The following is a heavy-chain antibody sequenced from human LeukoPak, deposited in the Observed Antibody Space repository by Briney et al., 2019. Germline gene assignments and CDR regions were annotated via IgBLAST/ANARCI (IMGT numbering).Heavy chain of an antibody. CDR3: ARANFLVGRWFDP. Sequence: SETLSLTCTVSGGSISSYYWSWIRQPPGKGLEWIGYIYYSGSTNYNPSLKSRVTISVDTSKNQFSLKLSSVTAADMAVYYCARANFLVGRWFDPWGQGTLVTVSS. D-gene: IGHD6-6*01. V-gene: IGHV4-59*01. J-gene: IGHJ5*02. CDR1: GGSISSYY. CDR2: IYYSGST.